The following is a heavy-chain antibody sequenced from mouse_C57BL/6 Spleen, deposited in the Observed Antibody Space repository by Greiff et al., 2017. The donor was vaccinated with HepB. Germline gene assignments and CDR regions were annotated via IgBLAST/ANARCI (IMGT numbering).Heavy chain of an antibody. D-gene: IGHD2-2*01. J-gene: IGHJ4*01. Sequence: QVQLQQSGAELVRPGASVTLSCKASGYTFTDYEMHWVKQTPVHGLEWIGAIDPETGGTAYNQKFKGKAILTADKSSSTAYMELRSLTSEDSAVYYCTVYYGYDKAMDYWGQGTSVTVSS. CDR1: GYTFTDYE. CDR3: TVYYGYDKAMDY. CDR2: IDPETGGT. V-gene: IGHV1-15*01.